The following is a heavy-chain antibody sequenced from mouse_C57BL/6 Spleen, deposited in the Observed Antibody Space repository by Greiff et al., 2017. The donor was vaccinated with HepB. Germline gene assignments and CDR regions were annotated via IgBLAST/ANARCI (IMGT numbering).Heavy chain of an antibody. CDR3: ARVGSPFAY. Sequence: VKLQESGPGLVAPSQSLSITCTVSGFSLTSYGVDWVRQSPGKGLEWLGVIWGVGSTNYNSALKSRLSISKDNSKSQVFLKMNSLQTDDTAMYYCARVGSPFAYWGQGTLVTVSA. CDR2: IWGVGST. V-gene: IGHV2-6*01. J-gene: IGHJ3*01. D-gene: IGHD1-1*02. CDR1: GFSLTSYG.